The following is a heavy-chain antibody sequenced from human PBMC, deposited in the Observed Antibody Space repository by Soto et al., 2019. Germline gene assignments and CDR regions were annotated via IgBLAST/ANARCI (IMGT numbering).Heavy chain of an antibody. V-gene: IGHV1-8*01. Sequence: ASVKVSCKASGYTFTSYDINWVRQATGQGLEWMGWMNPNSGNTGYAQKFQGRVTMTRNTSISTAYMELSSLRSEDTAVYYCARVPYYDYIWGSYRLYDYWGQGTLVTVSS. D-gene: IGHD3-16*02. CDR1: GYTFTSYD. CDR2: MNPNSGNT. J-gene: IGHJ4*02. CDR3: ARVPYYDYIWGSYRLYDY.